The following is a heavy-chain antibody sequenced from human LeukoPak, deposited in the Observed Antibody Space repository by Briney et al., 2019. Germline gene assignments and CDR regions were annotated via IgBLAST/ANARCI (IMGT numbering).Heavy chain of an antibody. D-gene: IGHD4-17*01. CDR3: ARDYYGDYVSYDY. V-gene: IGHV1-2*02. J-gene: IGHJ4*02. CDR1: GYTFTGYY. CDR2: INPNSGGT. Sequence: ASVKVSCKASGYTFTGYYMHWVRQPPGQGLEWMGWINPNSGGTNYAQKFQGRVTMTRDTSISTAYMELSRLRSDDTAVYYCARDYYGDYVSYDYWGQGTLVTVSS.